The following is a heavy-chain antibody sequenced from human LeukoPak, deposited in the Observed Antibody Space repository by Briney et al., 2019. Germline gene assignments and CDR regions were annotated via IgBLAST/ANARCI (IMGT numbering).Heavy chain of an antibody. CDR1: GFTFTTYW. V-gene: IGHV3-7*01. CDR2: INQVGSSK. D-gene: IGHD5-24*01. Sequence: PGGSLRLSCAASGFTFTTYWMGWVRQAPGKGPEWVADINQVGSSKYFVDSVKGRFIISTDNAKTSLYLQMNSLRDEDTAVYYCANLGPPGRDHYLESWGQGTLVTVSS. CDR3: ANLGPPGRDHYLES. J-gene: IGHJ4*02.